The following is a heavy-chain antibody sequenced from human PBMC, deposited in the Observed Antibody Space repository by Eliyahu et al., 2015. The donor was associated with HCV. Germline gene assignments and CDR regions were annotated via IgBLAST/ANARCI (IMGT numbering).Heavy chain of an antibody. CDR2: FDPEDGET. CDR1: GYTLTELX. D-gene: IGHD6-13*01. CDR3: ATDQAAGEGEAPRWFDP. Sequence: QVQLVXSGAEVKKPGASVKVSCKVSGYTLTELXMHWVRQAPGKGLEWMGGFDPEDGETIYAQKFQGRVTMTEDTSTDTAYMELSNLRSEDTAVYYCATDQAAGEGEAPRWFDPWGQGTLVTVSS. V-gene: IGHV1-24*01. J-gene: IGHJ5*02.